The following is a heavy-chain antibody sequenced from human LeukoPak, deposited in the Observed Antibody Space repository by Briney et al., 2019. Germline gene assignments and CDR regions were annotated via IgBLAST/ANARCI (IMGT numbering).Heavy chain of an antibody. CDR3: ARQVGSSWFVFGL. J-gene: IGHJ4*02. CDR1: GYSFTSYW. Sequence: GESLKISCKGSGYSFTSYWIGWVRQMPGKGLEWMGIIYPGDSDTRYSPSFQGQVTVSADKSISTAYLQWSSLKASDTAMYYCARQVGSSWFVFGLWGQGTLVTVSS. V-gene: IGHV5-51*01. CDR2: IYPGDSDT. D-gene: IGHD6-13*01.